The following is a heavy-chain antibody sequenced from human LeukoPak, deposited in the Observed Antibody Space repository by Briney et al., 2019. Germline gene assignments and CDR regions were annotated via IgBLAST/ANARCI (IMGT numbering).Heavy chain of an antibody. J-gene: IGHJ5*02. CDR1: GYTFTGYY. CDR3: ARGGAWGSGSYHTGNWFDP. CDR2: INPNSGGT. V-gene: IGHV1-2*02. D-gene: IGHD3-10*01. Sequence: ASVKVSCKASGYTFTGYYMHWVRQAPGQGLEWMGWINPNSGGTNYAQKFQGRVTMTRDTSISTAYMELSRLRSDDTAVYYCARGGAWGSGSYHTGNWFDPWGQGTLVTVSS.